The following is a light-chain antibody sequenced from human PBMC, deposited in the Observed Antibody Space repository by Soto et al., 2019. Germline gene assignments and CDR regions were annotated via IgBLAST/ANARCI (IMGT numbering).Light chain of an antibody. CDR1: SSDVGSYDL. CDR3: AAWDNSLSGVV. Sequence: QSALTQPASVSGSPGQSITISCTGTSSDVGSYDLVSWYQHHPGTAPKLILYEVTKRPSGVSNRFSGSKSGNTASLVISGLRSEDEADYYCAAWDNSLSGVVFGGGTKLTVL. V-gene: IGLV2-14*02. CDR2: EVT. J-gene: IGLJ2*01.